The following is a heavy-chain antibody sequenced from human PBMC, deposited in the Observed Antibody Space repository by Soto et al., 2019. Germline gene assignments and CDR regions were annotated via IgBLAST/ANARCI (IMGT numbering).Heavy chain of an antibody. D-gene: IGHD5-18*01. CDR3: ATQIDTVMVFRD. J-gene: IGHJ4*02. CDR1: DKTFLSYG. Sequence: QVQLVQSGAEVKKPGASVKVSCKASDKTFLSYGISWVRQGPGQGLEWMGWISPYNGNTNYAQKLQGRVTMTTETSTRTAYMELRSLRSDDTAVYYCATQIDTVMVFRDWGQGTLVTVSS. CDR2: ISPYNGNT. V-gene: IGHV1-18*01.